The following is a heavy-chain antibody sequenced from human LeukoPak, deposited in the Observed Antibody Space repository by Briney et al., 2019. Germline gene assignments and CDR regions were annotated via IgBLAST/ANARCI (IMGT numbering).Heavy chain of an antibody. CDR1: GFTFGNSW. D-gene: IGHD6-19*01. CDR3: AKDVRRIAVAGNYFDY. V-gene: IGHV3-74*01. J-gene: IGHJ4*02. Sequence: GGSLRLSCAASGFTFGNSWMHWVRQGPGKGLVWLSRINYDGSSTSYADSVKGRFTISRDNAKNTLYLQMNSLRAEDTAVYYCAKDVRRIAVAGNYFDYWGQGTLVTVSS. CDR2: INYDGSST.